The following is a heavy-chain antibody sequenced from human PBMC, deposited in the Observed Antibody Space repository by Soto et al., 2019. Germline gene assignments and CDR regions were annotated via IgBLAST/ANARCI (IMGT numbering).Heavy chain of an antibody. Sequence: PSETLSLTCTVSGGSISSGDYYWSWIRQPPGKGLEWIGYFYYSGSTNYNPSLKSRVTISVDTSKNQFSLKLSSVTAADTAVYYCARGGWRHIDYWGQGTLVTVSS. D-gene: IGHD3-3*01. CDR2: FYYSGST. V-gene: IGHV4-61*08. CDR1: GGSISSGDYY. J-gene: IGHJ4*02. CDR3: ARGGWRHIDY.